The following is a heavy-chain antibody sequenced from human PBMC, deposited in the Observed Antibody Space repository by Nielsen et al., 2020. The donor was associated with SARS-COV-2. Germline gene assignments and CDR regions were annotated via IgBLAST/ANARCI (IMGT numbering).Heavy chain of an antibody. Sequence: GSLRLSCTVSGGSISNYYWSWIRQPPGKGLEWIGYIYYSGSTYYNPSLKSRVTISVDTSKNQFSLKLSSVTAADTAVYYCAGIEYEGYYYYYYYMDVWGKGTTVTVSS. V-gene: IGHV4-59*06. CDR1: GGSISNYY. CDR3: AGIEYEGYYYYYYYMDV. CDR2: IYYSGST. J-gene: IGHJ6*03. D-gene: IGHD6-6*01.